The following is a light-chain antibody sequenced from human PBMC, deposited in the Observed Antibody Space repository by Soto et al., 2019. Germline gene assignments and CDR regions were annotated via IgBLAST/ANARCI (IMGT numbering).Light chain of an antibody. V-gene: IGKV3-15*01. J-gene: IGKJ5*01. CDR1: QSVSNN. Sequence: TRCPGIITLSPGERATLSCRASQSVSNNYLAWYQQKPGQAPRLLIYGASTRATGIPARFSGSGSGTEFTLTISSLQSEDFAVYYCQQYNNWPPISFGQGTRLEI. CDR3: QQYNNWPPIS. CDR2: GAS.